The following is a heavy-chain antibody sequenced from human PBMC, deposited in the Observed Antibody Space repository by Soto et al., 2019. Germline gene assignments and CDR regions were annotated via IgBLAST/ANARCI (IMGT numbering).Heavy chain of an antibody. CDR3: ARSRDSSGAAFDY. D-gene: IGHD6-19*01. CDR1: GGTFSSYA. Sequence: ASVKVSCKASGGTFSSYAISWVRQAPGQGLEWMGGIIPIFGTANYAQKFQGRVTITADESTSTAYMELSSLRSEDTAVYYCARSRDSSGAAFDYWGQGTLVTVSS. V-gene: IGHV1-69*13. J-gene: IGHJ4*02. CDR2: IIPIFGTA.